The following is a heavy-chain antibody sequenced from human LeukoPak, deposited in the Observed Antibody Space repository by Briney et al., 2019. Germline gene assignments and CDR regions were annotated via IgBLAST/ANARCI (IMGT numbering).Heavy chain of an antibody. V-gene: IGHV1-69*04. D-gene: IGHD3-3*02. CDR3: AREVEFLEWLLGY. Sequence: SVKVSCKASGGTFSSYTIGWVRQAPGQGLEWMGRIIPILGIANYAQKFQGRVTITADKSTSTAYMELSSLRSEDTAVYYCAREVEFLEWLLGYWGQGTLVTVSS. CDR2: IIPILGIA. J-gene: IGHJ4*02. CDR1: GGTFSSYT.